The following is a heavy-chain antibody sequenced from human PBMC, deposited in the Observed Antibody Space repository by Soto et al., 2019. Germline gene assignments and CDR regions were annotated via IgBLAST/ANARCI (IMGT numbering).Heavy chain of an antibody. D-gene: IGHD2-15*01. J-gene: IGHJ4*02. CDR1: GYTFTSYA. Sequence: ASVKVSCKTSGYTFTSYAMHWVRQAPGQRLEWMGWINAGNGNTKYSQKFQGRVTITIDTSASTAYMELSSLRSEDTAIYYCARDLGSWPDYWDQGTLVTVSS. V-gene: IGHV1-3*01. CDR2: INAGNGNT. CDR3: ARDLGSWPDY.